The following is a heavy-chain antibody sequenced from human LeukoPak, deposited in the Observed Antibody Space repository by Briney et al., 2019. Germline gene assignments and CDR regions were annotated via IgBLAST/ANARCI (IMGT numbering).Heavy chain of an antibody. CDR1: GYTFTGSY. D-gene: IGHD5-18*01. Sequence: GASVKVSCKASGYTFTGSYMHWVRQAPGQGLEWMGWINPNSGGTNYAQKFQGRVTMTRDTSISTAYVELSRLRSDDTAVYYCAREHVRGYSYGYNDYWGQGTLVTVSS. CDR3: AREHVRGYSYGYNDY. V-gene: IGHV1-2*02. J-gene: IGHJ4*02. CDR2: INPNSGGT.